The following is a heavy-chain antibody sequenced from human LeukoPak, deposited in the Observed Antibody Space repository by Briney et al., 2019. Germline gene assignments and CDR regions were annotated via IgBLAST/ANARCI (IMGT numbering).Heavy chain of an antibody. V-gene: IGHV3-30*02. Sequence: GGSLRLSCAASGFTFSNSGMHWVRQAPGKGLEWVAFIQFGGNYEYYGDSVKGRFTISRDISRNTLYLQMNSLRSEDTAVYYCARDRGIAVAGPEYYFDYWGQGTLVTVSS. D-gene: IGHD6-19*01. CDR1: GFTFSNSG. CDR3: ARDRGIAVAGPEYYFDY. J-gene: IGHJ4*02. CDR2: IQFGGNYE.